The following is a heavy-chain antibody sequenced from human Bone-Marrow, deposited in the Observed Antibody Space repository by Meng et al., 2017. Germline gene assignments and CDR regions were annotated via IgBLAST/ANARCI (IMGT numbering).Heavy chain of an antibody. CDR2: ISSNGGTI. D-gene: IGHD3-16*01. CDR3: AKDLGPYAS. Sequence: GESLKISCATSGFTFSSYEVDWVRQAPGKGLEWVAYISSNGGTIYYADSVKGRFTISRDNAKNSLYLQMNSLRAEDTAVYYCAKDLGPYASWGQGTLVTVSS. CDR1: GFTFSSYE. V-gene: IGHV3-48*03. J-gene: IGHJ5*02.